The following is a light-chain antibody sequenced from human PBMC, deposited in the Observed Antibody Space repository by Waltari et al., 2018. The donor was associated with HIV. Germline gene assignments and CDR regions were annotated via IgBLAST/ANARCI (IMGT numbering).Light chain of an antibody. Sequence: SYEVTQPPSVSVSPGQPASITCSGDTLGDKYACWYQQRPGQSPVLVIYQDSKRPSAIPERFSGSNSGNTATLTISGTQAMDEADYYCQAWDSSTVVFGGGTKLTVL. V-gene: IGLV3-1*01. CDR1: TLGDKY. CDR3: QAWDSSTVV. CDR2: QDS. J-gene: IGLJ2*01.